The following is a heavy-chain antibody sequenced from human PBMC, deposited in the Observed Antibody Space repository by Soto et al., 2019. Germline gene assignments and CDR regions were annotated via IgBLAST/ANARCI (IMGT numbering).Heavy chain of an antibody. D-gene: IGHD6-19*01. J-gene: IGHJ1*01. V-gene: IGHV3-23*01. CDR3: AKGQRQQWLASRPEYFQH. Sequence: GGSLRLSCAASGFTFSSYAMSWVRQAPGKGLEWVSAISGSGGSTYYADSVKGRFTISRDNSKNTLYLQMNSLRAEDTAVYYCAKGQRQQWLASRPEYFQHWGQGTLVTVSS. CDR2: ISGSGGST. CDR1: GFTFSSYA.